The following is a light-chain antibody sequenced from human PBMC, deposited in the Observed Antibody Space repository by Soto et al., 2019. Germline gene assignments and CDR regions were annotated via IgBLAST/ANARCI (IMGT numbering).Light chain of an antibody. V-gene: IGKV1-5*03. J-gene: IGKJ1*01. CDR1: QSISSW. CDR3: QQYNSYSET. Sequence: DIQMTQSPSTLSASVGDRVTITCRASQSISSWLAWYEQKPGKAPKLLIYRASSLQSGVPSRFSGSGSGTEFTLTISSLQPDDFATDYCQQYNSYSETCGPGTKVEIK. CDR2: RAS.